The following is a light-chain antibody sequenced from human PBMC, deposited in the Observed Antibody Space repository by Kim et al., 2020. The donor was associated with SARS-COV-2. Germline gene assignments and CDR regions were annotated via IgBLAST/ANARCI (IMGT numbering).Light chain of an antibody. Sequence: AAGRTARYNWGGPNLGGKSGNWYQQRPGQAPVLVIYYDADRPSGIPERFSGSNSGNTATLTISGVEAGDEADYYCQVWDTSTEHILFGGGTQLTVL. V-gene: IGLV3-21*04. CDR3: QVWDTSTEHIL. J-gene: IGLJ2*01. CDR1: NLGGKS. CDR2: YDA.